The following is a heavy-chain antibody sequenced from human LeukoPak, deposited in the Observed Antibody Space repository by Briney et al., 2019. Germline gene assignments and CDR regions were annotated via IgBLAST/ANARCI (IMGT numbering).Heavy chain of an antibody. Sequence: PGGSLRLSCAASGFTFSTYGMNWVRQAPGKGLEWVSAITDTGASTYYADSVKGRFTISRDNSKNTLYLQMNSLRADDTAVYYCAKRVPYSSSSLYLDSWGQGTLVTVSS. V-gene: IGHV3-23*01. CDR3: AKRVPYSSSSLYLDS. D-gene: IGHD6-6*01. CDR2: ITDTGAST. J-gene: IGHJ4*02. CDR1: GFTFSTYG.